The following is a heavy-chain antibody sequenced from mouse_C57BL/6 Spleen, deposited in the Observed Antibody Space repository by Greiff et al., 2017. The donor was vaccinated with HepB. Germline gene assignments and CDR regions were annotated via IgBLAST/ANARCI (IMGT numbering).Heavy chain of an antibody. V-gene: IGHV1-80*01. CDR3: ARSPPNWDFDY. CDR1: GYAFSSYW. D-gene: IGHD4-1*02. J-gene: IGHJ2*01. Sequence: VQVVESGAELVKPGASVKISCKASGYAFSSYWMNWVKQRPGKGLEWIGQIYPGDGDTNYYGKFKGKATLTADKSSSTAYMQLSSLTSEDSAVYFCARSPPNWDFDYWGQGTTLTVAS. CDR2: IYPGDGDT.